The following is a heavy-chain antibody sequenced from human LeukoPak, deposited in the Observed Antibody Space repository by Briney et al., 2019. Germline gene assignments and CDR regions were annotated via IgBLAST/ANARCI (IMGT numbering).Heavy chain of an antibody. CDR3: ARDLYYYDSSGYYPRDIAFDI. D-gene: IGHD3-22*01. CDR1: GFTFSSYG. CDR2: IRYDGSNK. Sequence: GGSLRLSCAASGFTFSSYGMHWVRQAPGKGLEWVAFIRYDGSNKYYADSVKGRFTISRDNSKNTLYLQMNRLRAEDTAVYYCARDLYYYDSSGYYPRDIAFDIWGQGTMVTVSS. V-gene: IGHV3-30*02. J-gene: IGHJ3*02.